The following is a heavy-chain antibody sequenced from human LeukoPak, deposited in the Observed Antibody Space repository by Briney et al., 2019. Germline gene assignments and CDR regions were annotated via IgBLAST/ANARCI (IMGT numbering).Heavy chain of an antibody. Sequence: GASVKVPCKASGYTFTSYSISWVRQAPGQGLEWMGWISTFNGDTYSAQNFQGRVTMTTDTSTSTAYMELRSLRSDDTAVYYCARASSGGWGLDYWGQGTPVTVSS. CDR3: ARASSGGWGLDY. V-gene: IGHV1-18*01. J-gene: IGHJ4*02. D-gene: IGHD6-19*01. CDR1: GYTFTSYS. CDR2: ISTFNGDT.